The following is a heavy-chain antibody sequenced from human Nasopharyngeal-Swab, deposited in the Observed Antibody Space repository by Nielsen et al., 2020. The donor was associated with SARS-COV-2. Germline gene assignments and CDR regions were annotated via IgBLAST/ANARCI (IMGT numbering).Heavy chain of an antibody. Sequence: WVRQAPGQGIEWMGGIIPIFGTANYAQKFQGRVTITADESTSTAYMELSSLRSEDTAVYYCARDIYGDYVGYWGQGTLVTVSS. CDR2: IIPIFGTA. V-gene: IGHV1-69*01. J-gene: IGHJ4*02. D-gene: IGHD4-17*01. CDR3: ARDIYGDYVGY.